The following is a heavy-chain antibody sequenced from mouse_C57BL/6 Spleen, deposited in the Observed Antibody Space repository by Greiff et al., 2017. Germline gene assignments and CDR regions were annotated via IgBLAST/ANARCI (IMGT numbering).Heavy chain of an antibody. CDR2: IDPADGDT. J-gene: IGHJ3*01. V-gene: IGHV14-1*01. Sequence: VQLQQSGAELVRPGASVKLSCTASGFTFKDYYMHWVKQRPEQGLEWIGRIDPADGDTEYAQKFQGKATMTAATSYTTAYLQLSSLSSEDTAVYYGTTDTRYGWFAYWGQGTLVTVSA. CDR1: GFTFKDYY. D-gene: IGHD2-12*01. CDR3: TTDTRYGWFAY.